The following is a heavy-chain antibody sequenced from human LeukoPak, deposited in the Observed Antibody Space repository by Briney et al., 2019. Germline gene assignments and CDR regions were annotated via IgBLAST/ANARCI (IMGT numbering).Heavy chain of an antibody. CDR2: IYYSGST. CDR1: GGSISSGGYY. CDR3: ASTQLINSSGWSTSFDY. Sequence: PSQTLSLTCTVSGGSISSGGYYWSWIRQHPGKGLEWIGYIYYSGSTYYNPSLKSRVTISVDTSKNQFSLKLSSVTAADTAVYYCASTQLINSSGWSTSFDYWGQGTLVTVSS. J-gene: IGHJ4*02. D-gene: IGHD6-19*01. V-gene: IGHV4-31*03.